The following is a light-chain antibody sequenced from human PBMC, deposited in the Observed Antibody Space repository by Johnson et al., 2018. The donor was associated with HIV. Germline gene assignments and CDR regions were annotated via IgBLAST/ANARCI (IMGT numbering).Light chain of an antibody. Sequence: QSVLTQPPSVSAAPGQKVTISCSGSSSNIGENFVSWYQHLPGTAPKLLIYENNKRPSGIPDRFSGSKSGTSATLGIAGLQTWDEADYYCGTWDNSLSTGAVFGTGTKVTVL. CDR1: SSNIGENF. CDR2: ENN. CDR3: GTWDNSLSTGAV. J-gene: IGLJ1*01. V-gene: IGLV1-51*02.